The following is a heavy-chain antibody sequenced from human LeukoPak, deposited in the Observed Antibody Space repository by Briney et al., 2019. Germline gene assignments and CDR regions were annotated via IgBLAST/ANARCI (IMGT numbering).Heavy chain of an antibody. D-gene: IGHD2-2*02. J-gene: IGHJ4*02. CDR2: IYSGGST. Sequence: GGSLRLSCAASGFTVSSNYMSWVRQAPGKGLEWVSVIYSGGSTYYADSVKGRFTVSRDNSKNTLYLQMNSLRAEDTAVYYCARDLPPIYCSSTSCYTFDYWGQGTLVTVSS. CDR3: ARDLPPIYCSSTSCYTFDY. V-gene: IGHV3-53*01. CDR1: GFTVSSNY.